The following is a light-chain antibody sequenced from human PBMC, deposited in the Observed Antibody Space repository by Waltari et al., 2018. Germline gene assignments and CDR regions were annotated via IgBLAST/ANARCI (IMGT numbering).Light chain of an antibody. CDR1: QGISTH. CDR2: GTS. V-gene: IGKV1-27*01. CDR3: QNYDRTPWT. J-gene: IGKJ1*01. Sequence: DIQMTQSPSSLSASVGDRVIITCRASQGISTHLPWYQKNPGKVPRLLIFGTSTLQSGVPSRFSGSGFGTEFTLIISSLQTEDVASYYCQNYDRTPWTFGQGTKVEIK.